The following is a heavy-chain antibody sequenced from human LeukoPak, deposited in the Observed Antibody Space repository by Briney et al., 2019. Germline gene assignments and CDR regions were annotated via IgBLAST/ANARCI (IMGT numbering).Heavy chain of an antibody. J-gene: IGHJ5*02. CDR2: IIPIFGTA. V-gene: IGHV1-69*05. Sequence: GASVKVSCKASGGTFSSYAISWVRQAPGQGLEWMGGIIPIFGTANYAQKFQGRVTITTDESTSTAYMELSSLRSEDTAVYYCASNARSSGSGSYPWGQGTLVTVSS. CDR3: ASNARSSGSGSYP. CDR1: GGTFSSYA. D-gene: IGHD3-10*01.